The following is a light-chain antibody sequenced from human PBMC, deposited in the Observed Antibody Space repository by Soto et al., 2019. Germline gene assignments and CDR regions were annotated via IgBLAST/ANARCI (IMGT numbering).Light chain of an antibody. CDR2: LGS. J-gene: IGKJ1*01. V-gene: IGKV2-28*01. Sequence: DIVLTQSPLSLPVTPGEPASISCRSSQSLLHSNGNIYLEWYLQKPGQSPQLLIDLGSIRASGVPDRFSGSGSGTDFTLKSTRVEAEDVGVYYCMQAIQAPRTFGLGTKVDIK. CDR3: MQAIQAPRT. CDR1: QSLLHSNGNIY.